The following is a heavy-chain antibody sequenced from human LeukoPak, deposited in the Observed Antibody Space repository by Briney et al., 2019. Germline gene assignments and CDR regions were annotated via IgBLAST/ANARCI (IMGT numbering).Heavy chain of an antibody. CDR3: ARASDYVWGSYPAHFDY. V-gene: IGHV1-2*02. Sequence: GASVKVSCKASGYTFTGYHMHWVRQAPGQGLEWMGWINPNSGGTNYAQKFQGRVTMTRDTSISTAYMELSRLRSDDTAVYYCARASDYVWGSYPAHFDYWGQGTLVTVSS. D-gene: IGHD3-16*02. CDR1: GYTFTGYH. CDR2: INPNSGGT. J-gene: IGHJ4*02.